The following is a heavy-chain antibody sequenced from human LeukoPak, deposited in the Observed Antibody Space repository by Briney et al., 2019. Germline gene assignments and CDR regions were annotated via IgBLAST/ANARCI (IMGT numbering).Heavy chain of an antibody. CDR2: ISYDGSNK. V-gene: IGHV3-30*18. D-gene: IGHD3-22*01. CDR3: AKDFSGSGYYYDSSGPAWFDP. CDR1: GFTFSSYG. Sequence: GSLRLSCAASGFTFSSYGMHWVRQAPGEGLEWVAVISYDGSNKCYADSVKGRFTISRDNSKNTPYLQVNSLRAEDTALYYCAKDFSGSGYYYDSSGPAWFDPRGQGTLVTVSS. J-gene: IGHJ5*02.